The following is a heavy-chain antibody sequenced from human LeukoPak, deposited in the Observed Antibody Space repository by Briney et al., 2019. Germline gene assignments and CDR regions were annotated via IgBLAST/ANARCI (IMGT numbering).Heavy chain of an antibody. Sequence: GGSLRLSCAASGFTVSRNYMSWVRQAPGKGLEWVSVMYSGGSTYYADSVKGRFTISRDNSKNTLYLQMNSLRAEDTAVYYCARDSLSGGYFDYWGQGTLVTVSS. CDR3: ARDSLSGGYFDY. D-gene: IGHD3-10*02. V-gene: IGHV3-66*01. J-gene: IGHJ4*02. CDR2: MYSGGST. CDR1: GFTVSRNY.